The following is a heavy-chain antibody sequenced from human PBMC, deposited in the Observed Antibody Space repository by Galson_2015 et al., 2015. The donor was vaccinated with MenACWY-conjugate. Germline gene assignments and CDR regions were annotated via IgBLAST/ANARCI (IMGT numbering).Heavy chain of an antibody. CDR3: ARPFEDYGDSLSFDY. CDR2: IYSGGST. D-gene: IGHD4-17*01. Sequence: SLRLSCAASGFTVSSNYMSWVRQAPGKGLEWVSVIYSGGSTYYADSVRGRFTISRDNSKNSLYLQMNSLRAEDTAVYYCARPFEDYGDSLSFDYWGQGTLVTVSS. J-gene: IGHJ4*02. V-gene: IGHV3-53*01. CDR1: GFTVSSNY.